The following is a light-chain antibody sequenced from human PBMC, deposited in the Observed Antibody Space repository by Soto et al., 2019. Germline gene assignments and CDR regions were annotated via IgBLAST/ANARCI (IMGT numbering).Light chain of an antibody. Sequence: DIVMTQSPDSLAVSLGERATINCKSSQSLLYSSNNKNFLAWYQQKPGQPPKLLFYWASTRESGVPDRFSGSGSGTDFTLTISSLQAEDVAVYYCQQYYSTPSWTFGQGTKVDI. V-gene: IGKV4-1*01. CDR3: QQYYSTPSWT. J-gene: IGKJ1*01. CDR1: QSLLYSSNNKNF. CDR2: WAS.